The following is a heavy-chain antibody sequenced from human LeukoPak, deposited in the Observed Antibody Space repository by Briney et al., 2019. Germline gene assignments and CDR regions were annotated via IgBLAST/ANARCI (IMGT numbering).Heavy chain of an antibody. D-gene: IGHD2-2*01. V-gene: IGHV1-18*04. J-gene: IGHJ6*02. CDR2: ISGYNGNT. Sequence: ASVKVSCKASGYTFTGYYMHWVRQAPGQGLEWMGWISGYNGNTKYAQNVQGRVTMTKDTSTSTAYMELTSLRSDDTAVYYCARDYDVIPAAGNGMDVWGQGTTVAVSS. CDR3: ARDYDVIPAAGNGMDV. CDR1: GYTFTGYY.